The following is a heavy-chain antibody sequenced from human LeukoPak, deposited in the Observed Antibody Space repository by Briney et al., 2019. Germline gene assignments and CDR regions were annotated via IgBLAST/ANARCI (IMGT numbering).Heavy chain of an antibody. CDR2: IFFSGST. Sequence: SENLSLTCTVSGGSIDSHFWSWIRQPPGKGLEWIGNIFFSGSTNNNPSLESRLTISQDSSKNQDSLKLASATAADTAIYYCARLKVADSESFDLWGHGTLVTVSS. CDR1: GGSIDSHF. V-gene: IGHV4-59*08. CDR3: ARLKVADSESFDL. J-gene: IGHJ3*01.